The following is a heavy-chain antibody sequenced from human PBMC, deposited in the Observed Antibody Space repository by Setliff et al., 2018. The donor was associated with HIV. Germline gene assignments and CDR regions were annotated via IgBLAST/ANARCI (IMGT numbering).Heavy chain of an antibody. V-gene: IGHV4-39*02. D-gene: IGHD1-26*01. Sequence: SSETLSLTCNVSGGFINTNSYYWGWIRQPPGKKVEWIGNVFYSGTTYYSPSLKGRVTISVDTAKNHFSLRLSSVTAADTAVYFCVALSVVQTQAMELAWFEPWGQGTPVTVSS. CDR1: GGFINTNSYY. J-gene: IGHJ5*02. CDR3: VALSVVQTQAMELAWFEP. CDR2: VFYSGTT.